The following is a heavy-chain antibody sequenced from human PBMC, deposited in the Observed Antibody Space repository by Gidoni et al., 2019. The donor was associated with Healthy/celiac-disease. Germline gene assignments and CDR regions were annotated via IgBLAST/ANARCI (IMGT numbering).Heavy chain of an antibody. Sequence: EVQLVESGGGLVKPGGSLRLSCAASGFTFRRYSMNWVRHAPGKGLEWVTSISSSSSYIYYADSLKGRFTISRDNAKNALYLQMNSLRAEDTAVYYCARGGQIYCSSTSCYRANWFDPWGQGTLVTVSS. J-gene: IGHJ5*02. V-gene: IGHV3-21*01. CDR1: GFTFRRYS. CDR2: ISSSSSYI. D-gene: IGHD2-2*01. CDR3: ARGGQIYCSSTSCYRANWFDP.